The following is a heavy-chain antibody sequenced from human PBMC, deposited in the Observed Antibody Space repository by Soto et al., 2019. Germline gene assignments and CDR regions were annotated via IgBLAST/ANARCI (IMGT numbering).Heavy chain of an antibody. CDR2: IIPIFGTA. D-gene: IGHD3-22*01. Sequence: QVQLVQSGAEGKKPGSSVKVSCKASGGTFSSYAISWVRQAPGQGLEWMGGIIPIFGTANYAQKFQGRVTITADKSTSTAYMELSSLRSEDTAVYYCARGSRVHYDSSGYYSPPVSAFDIWGQGTMVTVSS. V-gene: IGHV1-69*06. J-gene: IGHJ3*02. CDR1: GGTFSSYA. CDR3: ARGSRVHYDSSGYYSPPVSAFDI.